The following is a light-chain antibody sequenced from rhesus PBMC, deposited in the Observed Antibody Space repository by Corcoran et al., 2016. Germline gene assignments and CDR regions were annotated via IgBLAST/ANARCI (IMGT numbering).Light chain of an antibody. CDR1: QSISSW. J-gene: IGKJ1*01. CDR3: QQYSSSPWT. CDR2: KAS. Sequence: DIQMTQSPSSLSASVGDTVTITCRASQSISSWLAWYQQKPGKAPNLLIYKASTLQSGVPSRFSGNGSGTDFTLTISSLQSEDFATYYCQQYSSSPWTFGQGTKVEIK. V-gene: IGKV1-22*01.